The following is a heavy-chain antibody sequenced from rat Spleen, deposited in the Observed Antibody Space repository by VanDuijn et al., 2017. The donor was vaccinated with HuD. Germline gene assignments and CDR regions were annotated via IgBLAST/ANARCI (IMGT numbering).Heavy chain of an antibody. D-gene: IGHD4-3*01. Sequence: EVQLVESDGGLVQPGKSLNLSCAASGFNFNDYWMGWVRQAPGKGLEWIGEINKDSRTTKYSPSLKDKFTISRDNAQNTLYLQMSKLGSEDTAIYYCVTERLGVEGWGQGVMVTVSS. CDR1: GFNFNDYW. CDR3: VTERLGVEG. CDR2: INKDSRTT. J-gene: IGHJ2*01. V-gene: IGHV4-2*01.